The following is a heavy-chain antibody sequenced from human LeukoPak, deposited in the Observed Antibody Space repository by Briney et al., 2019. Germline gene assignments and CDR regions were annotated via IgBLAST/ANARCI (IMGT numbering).Heavy chain of an antibody. V-gene: IGHV1-8*02. CDR3: AREDRNYDFWSGYYTYYYYYYMDV. D-gene: IGHD3-3*01. J-gene: IGHJ6*03. CDR1: GYTFTSYG. CDR2: MNPNSGNT. Sequence: ASVKVSCKASGYTFTSYGINWVRQATGQGLEWMGWMNPNSGNTGYAQKFQGRVTMTRNTSISTAYMELSSLRSEDTAVYYCAREDRNYDFWSGYYTYYYYYYMDVWGKGTTVTVSS.